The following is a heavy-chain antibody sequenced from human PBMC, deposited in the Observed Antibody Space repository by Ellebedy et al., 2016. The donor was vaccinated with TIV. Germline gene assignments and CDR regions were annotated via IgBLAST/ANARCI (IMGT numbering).Heavy chain of an antibody. D-gene: IGHD2-2*01. CDR3: VRAQYQHLFDY. J-gene: IGHJ4*02. CDR1: GFTFSSYS. CDR2: ISSSSSYI. Sequence: GESLKISCAASGFTFSSYSMNWVRQAPGKGLEWVSSISSSSSYIYYADSVKGRFTIPRDNAQNSLHLQMNSLRAEDTAVYYYVRAQYQHLFDYWGQGTLVSVSS. V-gene: IGHV3-21*01.